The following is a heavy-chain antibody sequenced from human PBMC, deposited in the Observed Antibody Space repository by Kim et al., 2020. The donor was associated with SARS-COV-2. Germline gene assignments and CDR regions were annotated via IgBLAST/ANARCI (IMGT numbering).Heavy chain of an antibody. CDR1: GGSISTYY. Sequence: SETLSLTCTVSGGSISTYYWSWIRQPPGKGLEWIGYIYYSGSTNYNPSLKSRVTISVDTSTNQFSLKLSSVTAADTAVYYCARQRLRGPFDIWGQGTMVTVSS. CDR2: IYYSGST. D-gene: IGHD5-12*01. CDR3: ARQRLRGPFDI. V-gene: IGHV4-59*08. J-gene: IGHJ3*02.